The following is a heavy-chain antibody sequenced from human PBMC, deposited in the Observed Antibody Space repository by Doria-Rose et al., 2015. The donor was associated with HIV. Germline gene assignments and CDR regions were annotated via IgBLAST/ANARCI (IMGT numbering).Heavy chain of an antibody. J-gene: IGHJ6*02. Sequence: QVQLQGSGAGLVKPSETLSLTCAVFGGSFSGYYWSWIRQPPGKGLEWIGEINHSGSTNYKTSLKSRVTISSDTSKILFSLKLSSVTAADTAVYYCARGLLRGGWNDVDYYYGMDVWGQGTTVTVSS. CDR3: ARGLLRGGWNDVDYYYGMDV. CDR2: INHSGST. CDR1: GGSFSGYY. D-gene: IGHD1-1*01. V-gene: IGHV4-34*01.